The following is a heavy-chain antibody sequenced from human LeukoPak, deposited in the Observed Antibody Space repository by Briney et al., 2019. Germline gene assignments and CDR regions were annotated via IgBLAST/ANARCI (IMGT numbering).Heavy chain of an antibody. D-gene: IGHD3-3*01. CDR3: ARLLDYDFWSGYVYYYGMDV. Sequence: GASVKVSCKASGYTFTSYDINWVRQATGQGLEWMGWMNPNSGNTGYAQKFQGRVTMTRNTSISTAYMEPSSLRSEDTAVYYCARLLDYDFWSGYVYYYGMDVWGQGTTVTVSS. J-gene: IGHJ6*02. CDR2: MNPNSGNT. V-gene: IGHV1-8*01. CDR1: GYTFTSYD.